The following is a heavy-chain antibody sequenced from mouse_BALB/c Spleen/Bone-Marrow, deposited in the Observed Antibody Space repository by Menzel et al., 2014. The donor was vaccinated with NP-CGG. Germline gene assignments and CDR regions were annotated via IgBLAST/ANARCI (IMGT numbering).Heavy chain of an antibody. CDR3: ARGGTPYYFDY. CDR1: GYTFTSYN. D-gene: IGHD2-14*01. CDR2: IHPGNGDT. Sequence: SGAELVKPGASVKMSCKASGYTFTSYNMHWVKQTPGQGLEWIGAIHPGNGDTSYNQKFKGKATLTADKSSSTAYMQLSSLTSEDSAVYYCARGGTPYYFDYWGPGTTLTVAS. V-gene: IGHV1-12*01. J-gene: IGHJ2*01.